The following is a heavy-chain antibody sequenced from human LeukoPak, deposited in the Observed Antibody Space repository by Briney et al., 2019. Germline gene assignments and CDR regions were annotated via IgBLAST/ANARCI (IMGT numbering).Heavy chain of an antibody. CDR1: GYTFTSYG. J-gene: IGHJ5*02. CDR3: ARYNSGYKLFDP. V-gene: IGHV1-18*01. CDR2: ISNYNGNT. Sequence: ASVKVSCKASGYTFTSYGISWVRQAPGQGLEWMGWISNYNGNTNYAQKLQGRVTMTTDTSTSTAYMELRSLRSDDTAVYYCARYNSGYKLFDPWGQGTLVTVSS. D-gene: IGHD6-19*01.